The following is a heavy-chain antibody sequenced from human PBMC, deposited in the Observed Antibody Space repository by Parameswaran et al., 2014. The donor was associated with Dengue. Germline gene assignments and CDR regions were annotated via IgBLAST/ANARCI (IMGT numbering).Heavy chain of an antibody. Sequence: RWIRQPPGKGLEWVSAISGSGGSTYYADSVKGRFTISRDNSKNTLYLQMNSLRAEDTAVYYCAKEHSIVVVPAAIGGQRWSLRNYYYYYMDVWGKGTTVTVSS. J-gene: IGHJ6*03. D-gene: IGHD2-2*02. CDR3: AKEHSIVVVPAAIGGQRWSLRNYYYYYMDV. CDR2: ISGSGGST. V-gene: IGHV3-23*01.